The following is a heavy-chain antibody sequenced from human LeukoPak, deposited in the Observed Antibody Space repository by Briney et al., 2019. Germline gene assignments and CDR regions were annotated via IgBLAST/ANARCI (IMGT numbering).Heavy chain of an antibody. D-gene: IGHD3-22*01. CDR2: ISNRGSTI. J-gene: IGHJ4*02. V-gene: IGHV3-11*01. CDR3: ARSADRSGYFREITLYYLDY. Sequence: GGSLRLSCAASGFTFSDFYMTWIRQAPGKGLEWVSYISNRGSTIHYADSVRGRFTISRDNAKKSLYLQMNSLRAEDTAVYYLARSADRSGYFREITLYYLDYWGQGTLVTASS. CDR1: GFTFSDFY.